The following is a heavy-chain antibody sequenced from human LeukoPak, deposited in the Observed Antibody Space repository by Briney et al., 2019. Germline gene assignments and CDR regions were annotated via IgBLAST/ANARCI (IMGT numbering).Heavy chain of an antibody. V-gene: IGHV3-33*01. CDR2: IWPDGSNE. Sequence: GSLRLSCEAAGFAFKTYSMHWVRQAPGKGLEWVAAIWPDGSNEYYANSVKGRFFISGDNSKNTLYLQMNSLRVDDTAVYYCARELAVWGQGTLVTVSS. J-gene: IGHJ4*02. CDR3: ARELAV. CDR1: GFAFKTYS.